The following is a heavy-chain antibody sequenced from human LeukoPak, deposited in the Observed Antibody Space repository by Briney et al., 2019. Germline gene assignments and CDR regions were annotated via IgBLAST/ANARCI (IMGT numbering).Heavy chain of an antibody. CDR1: GSTFTSSD. D-gene: IGHD3-22*01. Sequence: ASVKVSSKPSGSTFTSSDVNWVRQAAGQGLEWMRRMGPNSSNTGYAQRFQGRVTMTRDTSISTAYMELSSLRSEDTAVYYCARVSETPAYYYTSGYYYLGYWGQGTLVTVPS. CDR3: ARVSETPAYYYTSGYYYLGY. V-gene: IGHV1-8*01. CDR2: MGPNSSNT. J-gene: IGHJ4*02.